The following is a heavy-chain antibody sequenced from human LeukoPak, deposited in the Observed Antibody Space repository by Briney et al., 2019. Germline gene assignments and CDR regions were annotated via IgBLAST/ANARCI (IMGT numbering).Heavy chain of an antibody. CDR3: AKGYVTAGYFDS. V-gene: IGHV3-23*01. Sequence: GGSLRLSCAASGFTFSNSAMSWVRQAPGKGLEWVSAISGGGGTTHYADSVKGRFTISRDNSKDTLYLQMNSLRAEDTALYYCAKGYVTAGYFDSWGRGTLVTVSS. CDR1: GFTFSNSA. D-gene: IGHD3-16*01. J-gene: IGHJ4*02. CDR2: ISGGGGTT.